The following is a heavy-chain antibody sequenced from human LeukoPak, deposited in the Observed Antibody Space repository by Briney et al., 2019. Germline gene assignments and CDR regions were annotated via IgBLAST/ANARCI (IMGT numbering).Heavy chain of an antibody. Sequence: PSQTLSLTCTVSGGSISSGSYYWSWIRQPAGKGLEWIGRIYTSGSTNYNPSLKSRVTISVDTSKNQFSLKLSSVTAADTAVYYCASSGWYEGGVYWGQGTLVTVSS. CDR2: IYTSGST. CDR3: ASSGWYEGGVY. D-gene: IGHD6-19*01. J-gene: IGHJ4*02. V-gene: IGHV4-61*02. CDR1: GGSISSGSYY.